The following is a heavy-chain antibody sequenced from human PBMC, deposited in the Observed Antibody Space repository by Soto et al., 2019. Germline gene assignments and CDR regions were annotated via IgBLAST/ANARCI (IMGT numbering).Heavy chain of an antibody. D-gene: IGHD6-13*01. J-gene: IGHJ6*04. CDR1: GGTFSSYA. CDR2: IIPIFGTA. V-gene: IGHV1-69*01. Sequence: QVQLVQSGAEVKKPGSSVKVSCKASGGTFSSYAISWVRQAPGQGLEWMGGIIPIFGTANYAQKFQGRVTITGAESRRTAYRELSSLRSEDTAVYYCAFPLGGYSRTGYYGMDVGGKGTTVTVSS. CDR3: AFPLGGYSRTGYYGMDV.